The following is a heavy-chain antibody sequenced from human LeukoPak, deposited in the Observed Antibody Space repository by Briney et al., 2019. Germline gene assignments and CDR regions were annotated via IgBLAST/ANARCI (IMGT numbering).Heavy chain of an antibody. J-gene: IGHJ4*02. CDR3: ARDFAWGINWNFDYFDY. V-gene: IGHV1-2*02. CDR1: GYTFTGYY. CDR2: INPNSGGT. D-gene: IGHD1-7*01. Sequence: GASVKVSCKASGYTFTGYYMHWVRQAPGQGLEWMGWINPNSGGTNYAQKFQGRVTMTRDTSISTAYMELSRLRSDDTAVYYCARDFAWGINWNFDYFDYWGQGTLVTVSS.